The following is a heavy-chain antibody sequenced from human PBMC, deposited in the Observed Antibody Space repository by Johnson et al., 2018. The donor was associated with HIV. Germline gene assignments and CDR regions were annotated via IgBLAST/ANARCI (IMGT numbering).Heavy chain of an antibody. CDR1: GFTFSSYA. V-gene: IGHV3-30-3*01. CDR3: ARGMGLQLGNALDI. CDR2: ISYDGSNK. J-gene: IGHJ3*02. D-gene: IGHD1-1*01. Sequence: QVQLVESGGGVVQPGRSLRLSCAASGFTFSSYAMHWVRQAPGKGLEWVAVISYDGSNKYYADSVKGRFTISRDNSKNTLYLQINSLRAEDTAVYYCARGMGLQLGNALDIWGQGTMVIVSS.